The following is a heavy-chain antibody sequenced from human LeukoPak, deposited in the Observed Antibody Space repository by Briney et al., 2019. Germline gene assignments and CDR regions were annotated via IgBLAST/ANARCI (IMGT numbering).Heavy chain of an antibody. D-gene: IGHD1-26*01. V-gene: IGHV3-13*04. CDR1: GFTFSTYD. CDR3: ARGRSGSYFDS. CDR2: ISTTDDT. J-gene: IGHJ4*02. Sequence: PGGSLRLSCAASGFTFSTYDMDWVRQATGKGLEWVSAISTTDDTYYPGSVKGRFTISRENAKSSLYLQMNSLRAEDTAVYYCARGRSGSYFDSWGQGTLVAVSS.